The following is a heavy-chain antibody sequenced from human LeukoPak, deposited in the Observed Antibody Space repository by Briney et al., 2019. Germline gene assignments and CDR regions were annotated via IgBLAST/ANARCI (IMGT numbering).Heavy chain of an antibody. J-gene: IGHJ4*02. Sequence: PGGSLRLSCAASGFTFSSYEMNWVRQAPGKGLEWVAFIRYDGSNKYYADSVKGRFTISRDNSKNTLHLQMNSLRAEDTAVYYCASEIIFGSFDYWGQGTLVTVSS. V-gene: IGHV3-30*02. CDR2: IRYDGSNK. D-gene: IGHD3-3*01. CDR1: GFTFSSYE. CDR3: ASEIIFGSFDY.